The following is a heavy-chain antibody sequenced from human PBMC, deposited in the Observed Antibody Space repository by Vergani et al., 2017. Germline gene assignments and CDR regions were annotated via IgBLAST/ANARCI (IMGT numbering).Heavy chain of an antibody. Sequence: QVQLVQSGAEVKKPGASVKVSCKASGYTFTGYYMHWVRQAPGQGLEWMGWINPNSGGTNYAQKFQGRVTMTRDTSISTAYMELSSLRSEDTAVYYCARTIFGVVIIPYYYYMDVWGKGTTVTVSS. CDR3: ARTIFGVVIIPYYYYMDV. CDR2: INPNSGGT. J-gene: IGHJ6*03. D-gene: IGHD3-3*01. CDR1: GYTFTGYY. V-gene: IGHV1-2*02.